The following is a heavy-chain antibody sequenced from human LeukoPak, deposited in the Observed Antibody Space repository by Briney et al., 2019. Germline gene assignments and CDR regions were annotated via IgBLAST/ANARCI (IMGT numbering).Heavy chain of an antibody. CDR2: INPNSGGT. CDR1: GYTFTGYY. D-gene: IGHD3-22*01. CDR3: ARGRGRKDYYDSSGYFGIDY. J-gene: IGHJ4*02. Sequence: ASVKVSCKASGYTFTGYYMHWVRQAPGQGLEWMGWINPNSGGTNYAQKFQGRVTMTRDTSISTAYMELSRLRSDDTAVYYCARGRGRKDYYDSSGYFGIDYWGQGTLVTDSS. V-gene: IGHV1-2*02.